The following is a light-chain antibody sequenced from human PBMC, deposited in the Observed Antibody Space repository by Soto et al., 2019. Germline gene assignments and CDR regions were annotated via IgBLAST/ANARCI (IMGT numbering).Light chain of an antibody. V-gene: IGKV1-27*01. J-gene: IGKJ5*01. CDR1: QDIINH. CDR3: QNYHLALGT. CDR2: GAS. Sequence: DIQMTQSPSSLSASVGDTVTITCRASQDIINHLAWYQQRPGKVPNLLIYGASTLHSGVPSRVRGSGAGTHVTLTISSLQPEDVATYYCQNYHLALGTFGQGTRREIK.